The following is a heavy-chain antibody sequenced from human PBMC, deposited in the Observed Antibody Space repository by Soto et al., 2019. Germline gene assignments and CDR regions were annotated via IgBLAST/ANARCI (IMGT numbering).Heavy chain of an antibody. CDR1: GFSLSTSGVG. CDR2: IYWDDDK. D-gene: IGHD6-13*01. Sequence: QITLKESGPTLVKPTQTLTLTCTFSGFSLSTSGVGVGWIRQPPGKALEWLVLIYWDDDKRYSPSLKSRLTITKDTSKNQVVLTMTNMDPVDTATYYCARHGAAAWYFDIWGQGTMVTVSS. J-gene: IGHJ3*02. V-gene: IGHV2-5*02. CDR3: ARHGAAAWYFDI.